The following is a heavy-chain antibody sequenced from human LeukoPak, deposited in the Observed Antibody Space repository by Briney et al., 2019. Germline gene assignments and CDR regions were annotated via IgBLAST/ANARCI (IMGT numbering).Heavy chain of an antibody. J-gene: IGHJ4*02. CDR3: VQDWAWGAFGY. D-gene: IGHD7-27*01. Sequence: GGSLRLSCAASGFTFNTYWMYWVRQAPGKGLVWVSRINSDGSSTNYADSVKGRFTISRDNAKNTVYLQMNSLGAEDTAVYYCVQDWAWGAFGYWGQGTLVTVSS. V-gene: IGHV3-74*01. CDR2: INSDGSST. CDR1: GFTFNTYW.